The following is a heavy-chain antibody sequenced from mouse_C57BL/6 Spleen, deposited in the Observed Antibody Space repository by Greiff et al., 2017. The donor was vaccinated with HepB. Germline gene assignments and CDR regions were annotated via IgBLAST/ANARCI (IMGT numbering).Heavy chain of an antibody. CDR2: INPNNGGT. J-gene: IGHJ4*01. Sequence: EVQLQQSGPELVKPGASVKISCKASGYTFTDYYMNWVKQSHGKSLEWIGDINPNNGGTSYNQKFKGKAPLTVDTSSSTAYMELRSLTSEDSAVYYSARWAYAMDYWGQGTSVTVSS. CDR3: ARWAYAMDY. CDR1: GYTFTDYY. V-gene: IGHV1-26*01.